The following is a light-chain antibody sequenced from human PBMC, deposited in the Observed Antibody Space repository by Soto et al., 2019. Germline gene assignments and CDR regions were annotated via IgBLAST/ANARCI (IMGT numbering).Light chain of an antibody. Sequence: SYELTQAPSVSVAPGQTARITCGGTNIGSKTVHWYQQKTGQAPVLVVYDDSDRPSGIPERFSGSNSGDTATLTVNRVEAGDEADYYCQVWDSSSNHVVFGGGTKLTVL. V-gene: IGLV3-21*02. J-gene: IGLJ2*01. CDR1: NIGSKT. CDR3: QVWDSSSNHVV. CDR2: DDS.